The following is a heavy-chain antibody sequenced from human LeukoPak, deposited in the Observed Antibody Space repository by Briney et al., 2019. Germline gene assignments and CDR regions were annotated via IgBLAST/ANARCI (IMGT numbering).Heavy chain of an antibody. Sequence: GGSLRLSCATSGFTFSSHSMNWVRQAPGQGLEWVSAVSSTSSYIYYAGSVKGRFTISRDNAKISLYLQMNSLRAEDTAVYYCVRDLWNEVKIFDYWGQGTLVTVSS. D-gene: IGHD3-3*01. CDR1: GFTFSSHS. V-gene: IGHV3-21*06. CDR3: VRDLWNEVKIFDY. J-gene: IGHJ4*02. CDR2: VSSTSSYI.